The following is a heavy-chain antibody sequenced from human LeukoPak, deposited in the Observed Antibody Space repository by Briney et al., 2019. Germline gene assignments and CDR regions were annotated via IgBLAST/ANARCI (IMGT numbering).Heavy chain of an antibody. V-gene: IGHV4-34*01. CDR2: IHHIGNT. Sequence: SETLSLTCAVYGGSFSGYYWSWIRQPPGKGLEWIGEIHHIGNTSYNSSLKSRVTISIDKSKNQFSLKLSSVTAADTAVYYCARAPGYDYPNYYYGMDVWGQGTTVTVSS. CDR3: ARAPGYDYPNYYYGMDV. D-gene: IGHD5-12*01. J-gene: IGHJ6*02. CDR1: GGSFSGYY.